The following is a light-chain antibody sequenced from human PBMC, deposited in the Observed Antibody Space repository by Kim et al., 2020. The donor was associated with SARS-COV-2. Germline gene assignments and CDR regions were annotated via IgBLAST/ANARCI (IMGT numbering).Light chain of an antibody. Sequence: APGERATLSCRASQSVSSNLAWYQQKPGQGPRLLIYGTSTRAIGIPARFSGSGSGTEFTLTISSLQSEDFAVYYCQQYNSWPPWTFGQGTKVDIK. V-gene: IGKV3-15*01. CDR3: QQYNSWPPWT. CDR1: QSVSSN. J-gene: IGKJ1*01. CDR2: GTS.